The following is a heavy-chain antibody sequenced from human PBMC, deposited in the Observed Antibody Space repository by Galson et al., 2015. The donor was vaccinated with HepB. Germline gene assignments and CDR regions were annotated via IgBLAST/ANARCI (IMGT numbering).Heavy chain of an antibody. CDR1: GDSVSGNNIA. Sequence: CAISGDSVSGNNIAWNWIRRSPSRGLEGLGRTYFRSKWDNDYVVAVQRRVTINPDTSKNQLSLQLNSVTPEDTGVYYCARSKGGIDYWGQGILVTVSS. D-gene: IGHD3-16*01. CDR3: ARSKGGIDY. CDR2: TYFRSKWDN. V-gene: IGHV6-1*01. J-gene: IGHJ4*02.